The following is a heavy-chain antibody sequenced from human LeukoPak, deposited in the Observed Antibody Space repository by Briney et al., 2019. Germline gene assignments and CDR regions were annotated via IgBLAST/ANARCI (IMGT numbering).Heavy chain of an antibody. CDR2: NNFAGRG. J-gene: IGHJ4*02. V-gene: IGHV4-4*07. D-gene: IGHD5-18*01. Sequence: KPSETLSLTCTLSGGSIHIYNWMWIRQPAGKGLEFIVRNNFAGRGYYNPSLKSRVTISVDSPRNQFSLELTSVTAADTAVYYCARDRQHSYGSDLDHWGQGILVTVSS. CDR3: ARDRQHSYGSDLDH. CDR1: GGSIHIYN.